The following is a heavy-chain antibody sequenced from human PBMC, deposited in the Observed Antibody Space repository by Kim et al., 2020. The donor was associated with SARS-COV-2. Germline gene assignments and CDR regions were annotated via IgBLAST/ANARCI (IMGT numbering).Heavy chain of an antibody. D-gene: IGHD3-16*01. CDR1: GVSISGSY. CDR3: ARRERAGRQGGCCY. J-gene: IGHJ4*02. V-gene: IGHV4-59*08. CDR2: MSDNGNT. Sequence: SETLSLTCTVSGVSISGSYWSWIRQPPGKELEWIGYMSDNGNTDYNPSLRSRVTISVDTSTNQFSLKLRSMTAADTAAYYCARRERAGRQGGCCYWGPG.